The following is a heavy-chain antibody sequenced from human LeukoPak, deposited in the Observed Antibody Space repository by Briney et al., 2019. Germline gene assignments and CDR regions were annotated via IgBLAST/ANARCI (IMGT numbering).Heavy chain of an antibody. D-gene: IGHD2-2*01. CDR2: ISAYNGNT. Sequence: ASVKVSCEASGYTFTSYGISWVRQAPGQGLEWMGWISAYNGNTNYAQKLQGRVTMTTDTSTSTAYMELRSLRSDDTAVYYCARERTPYYYYGMDVWGQGTTVTVSS. CDR3: ARERTPYYYYGMDV. V-gene: IGHV1-18*01. J-gene: IGHJ6*02. CDR1: GYTFTSYG.